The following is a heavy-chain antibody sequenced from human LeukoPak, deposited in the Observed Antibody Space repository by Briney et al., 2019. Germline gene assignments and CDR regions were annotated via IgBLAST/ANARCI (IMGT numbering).Heavy chain of an antibody. V-gene: IGHV4-30-2*01. D-gene: IGHD2-15*01. Sequence: SETLSLTCAVSGGSISSGGYSWSWIRQPPGKGLEWIGYIYHSGSTYYNPSLKSRVTISVDRSKNQFSLKLSSVTAADTAVYYCASGYCSGGSCYLDCWGQGTLVTVSS. CDR2: IYHSGST. J-gene: IGHJ4*02. CDR3: ASGYCSGGSCYLDC. CDR1: GGSISSGGYS.